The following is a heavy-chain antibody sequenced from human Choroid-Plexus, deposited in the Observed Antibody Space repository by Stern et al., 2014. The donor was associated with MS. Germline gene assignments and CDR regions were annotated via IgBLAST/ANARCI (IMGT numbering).Heavy chain of an antibody. J-gene: IGHJ5*02. V-gene: IGHV3-30*18. CDR3: AKDRQYLTYFFDH. Sequence: VQLVESGGGVVQPGRPLRLSCVASGFTFGSCAMHWVRQPPGQGLERVAGVSYDGSNKYYADSVKGRFTISRDNSQNTLYMQMSSLRPEDTAVYYGAKDRQYLTYFFDHWGQGSLVTVSS. CDR2: VSYDGSNK. D-gene: IGHD2/OR15-2a*01. CDR1: GFTFGSCA.